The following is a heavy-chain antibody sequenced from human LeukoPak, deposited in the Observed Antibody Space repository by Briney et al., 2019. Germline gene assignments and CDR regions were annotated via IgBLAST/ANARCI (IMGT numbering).Heavy chain of an antibody. CDR3: ASVTIVATYFDY. Sequence: GGSLRLSCAASGFTFSSYAMHWVRQAPGKGLEWVAVISYDGSNEYYADSVKGRFTISRDNSKNTLYLQMNSLRAEDTAVYYCASVTIVATYFDYWGQGTLVTVSS. CDR2: ISYDGSNE. CDR1: GFTFSSYA. D-gene: IGHD5-12*01. J-gene: IGHJ4*02. V-gene: IGHV3-30-3*01.